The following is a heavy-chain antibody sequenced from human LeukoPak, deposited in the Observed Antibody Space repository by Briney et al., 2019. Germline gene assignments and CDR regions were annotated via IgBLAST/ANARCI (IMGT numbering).Heavy chain of an antibody. D-gene: IGHD3-3*01. Sequence: GSLRLSCAASGFTFNNYAMSWVRQAPGKGLEWVSSISGSGGSTFYAESVKGRFTISRDSSKNMVFLQVNSLRADDTAVYYCAREPQLSVSALFDSWGQGTLVTVSS. CDR3: AREPQLSVSALFDS. J-gene: IGHJ4*02. V-gene: IGHV3-23*01. CDR2: ISGSGGST. CDR1: GFTFNNYA.